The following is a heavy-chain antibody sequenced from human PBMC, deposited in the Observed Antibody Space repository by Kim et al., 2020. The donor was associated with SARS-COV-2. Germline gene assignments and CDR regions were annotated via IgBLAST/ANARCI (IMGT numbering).Heavy chain of an antibody. J-gene: IGHJ3*02. CDR3: ARLLRDGYNPDAFEI. Sequence: PSLKSGVTISVDTSKNQFSLKLSSVTAADTAVYYCARLLRDGYNPDAFEIWGHGTMVSVSS. D-gene: IGHD5-12*01. V-gene: IGHV4-59*08.